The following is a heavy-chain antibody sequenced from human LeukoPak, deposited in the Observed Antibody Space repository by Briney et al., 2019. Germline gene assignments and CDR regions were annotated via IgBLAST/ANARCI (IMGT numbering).Heavy chain of an antibody. Sequence: PGGSLRLSCAASGFTFSSYEMNWVRQAPGKGLEWVSYISSSSSTIYYADSVKGRFTISRDNAKNSLYLQMNSLSAEDTAVYYCARVCRTSCDDYWGQGTLVTVSS. CDR1: GFTFSSYE. D-gene: IGHD2-2*01. CDR2: ISSSSSTI. CDR3: ARVCRTSCDDY. J-gene: IGHJ4*02. V-gene: IGHV3-48*01.